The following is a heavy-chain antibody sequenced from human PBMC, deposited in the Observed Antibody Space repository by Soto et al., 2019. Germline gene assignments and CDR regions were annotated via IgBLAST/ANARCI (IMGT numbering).Heavy chain of an antibody. J-gene: IGHJ5*02. Sequence: GESLKISCKGSGYSFTNYWIDWVRQMPGKGLEWMGIMYLGDSDTRYSPSFQGQVTISADKSISTAYLHWSSLKASDTAMYYCARVVDTSMAIDLWGQGTLVTVSS. CDR2: MYLGDSDT. CDR1: GYSFTNYW. CDR3: ARVVDTSMAIDL. D-gene: IGHD5-18*01. V-gene: IGHV5-51*01.